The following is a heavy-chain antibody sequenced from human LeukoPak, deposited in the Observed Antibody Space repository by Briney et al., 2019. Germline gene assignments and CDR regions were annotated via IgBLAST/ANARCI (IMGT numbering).Heavy chain of an antibody. CDR1: GFTFSSYA. CDR3: TRDPGGIAVVIAFDY. J-gene: IGHJ4*02. V-gene: IGHV3-30-3*01. Sequence: GGSLRLSCAASGFTFSSYAMHWVRQVPGKGLEWVAVISYDGSNKYYADSVKGRFTISRDNSRNTLYLQMNSLRAEDTALYYCTRDPGGIAVVIAFDYWGQGTLVTVSS. CDR2: ISYDGSNK. D-gene: IGHD3-22*01.